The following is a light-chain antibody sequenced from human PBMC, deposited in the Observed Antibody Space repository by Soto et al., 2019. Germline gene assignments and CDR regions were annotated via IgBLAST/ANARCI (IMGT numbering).Light chain of an antibody. J-gene: IGKJ1*01. Sequence: EIVLTQPPGNLYLSPGERATLSCRASQSVSSSYLAWYQQKRGQAPRLLIYGASSRATGIPDRFSGSGSGTDFTLTISRLEPEDFAVYYCQQYGSPTWTFGQGTKVDI. V-gene: IGKV3-20*01. CDR3: QQYGSPTWT. CDR2: GAS. CDR1: QSVSSSY.